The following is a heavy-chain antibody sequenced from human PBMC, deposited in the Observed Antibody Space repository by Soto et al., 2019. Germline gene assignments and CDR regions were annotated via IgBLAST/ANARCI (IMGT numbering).Heavy chain of an antibody. CDR2: ISSSSSYI. J-gene: IGHJ5*02. CDR3: ARGSSGWYDGPNWFDP. CDR1: GFTFSSYS. V-gene: IGHV3-21*01. D-gene: IGHD6-19*01. Sequence: PGGSLRLSCAASGFTFSSYSMNWVRQAPGKGLEWVSSISSSSSYIYYADSVKGRFTISRDNAKNSLYLQMNSLRAEDTAVYYCARGSSGWYDGPNWFDPWGQGTLVTVSS.